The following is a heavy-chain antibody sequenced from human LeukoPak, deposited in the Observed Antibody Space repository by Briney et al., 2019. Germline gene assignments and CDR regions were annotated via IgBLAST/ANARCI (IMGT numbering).Heavy chain of an antibody. CDR3: ARGAAARAPFDY. CDR2: IYYSGST. CDR1: GGSISSGGYY. Sequence: SETLPLTCTVSGGSISSGGYYWSWIRQHPGKGLEWIGYIYYSGSTYYNPSLKSRVTISVDTSKNQFSLKLSSVTAADTAVYYCARGAAARAPFDYWGQGTLVTVSS. D-gene: IGHD2-2*01. V-gene: IGHV4-31*03. J-gene: IGHJ4*02.